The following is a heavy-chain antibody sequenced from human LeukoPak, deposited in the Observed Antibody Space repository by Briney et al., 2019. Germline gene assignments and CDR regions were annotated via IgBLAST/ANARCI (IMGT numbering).Heavy chain of an antibody. Sequence: SGTLSLTCAVSGASISGNNWWNWVRQPPGKGLEWIGEIYHSGSTNYNPSLKSRVTVSVDKSTNQFSLKLNSVTAADTAVYYCARGIGSSAGPLWGRGTLVTVSS. V-gene: IGHV4-4*02. CDR1: GASISGNNW. CDR2: IYHSGST. CDR3: ARGIGSSAGPL. D-gene: IGHD1-26*01. J-gene: IGHJ2*01.